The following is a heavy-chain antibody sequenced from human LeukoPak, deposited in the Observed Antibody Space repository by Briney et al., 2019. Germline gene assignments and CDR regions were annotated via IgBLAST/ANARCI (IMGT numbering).Heavy chain of an antibody. CDR1: GFTFSSYG. J-gene: IGHJ4*02. V-gene: IGHV3-30*18. CDR2: ISYDGSNK. Sequence: GGSLRLSCAASGFTFSSYGMHWVRQAPGKGLEWVAVISYDGSNKYYADSVKGRFTISRDNSKNTLYLQMNSLRAEDTAVYYCAKYGSYHYFDYWGQGTLVTVSS. CDR3: AKYGSYHYFDY. D-gene: IGHD1-26*01.